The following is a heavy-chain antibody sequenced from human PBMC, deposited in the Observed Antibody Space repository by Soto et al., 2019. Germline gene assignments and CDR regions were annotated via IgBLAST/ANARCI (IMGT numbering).Heavy chain of an antibody. J-gene: IGHJ6*02. Sequence: EVQLVESGGGLVKPGGSLGLSCAASGFTFSNAWMSWVRQAPGKGLEWVGHINSKTDGGTTVYAAPVKGRFTISRDDSKNTLYLQMNSLKTEDTAVYYCGMDVWGQWTTVTVSS. V-gene: IGHV3-15*01. CDR1: GFTFSNAW. CDR3: GMDV. CDR2: INSKTDGGTT.